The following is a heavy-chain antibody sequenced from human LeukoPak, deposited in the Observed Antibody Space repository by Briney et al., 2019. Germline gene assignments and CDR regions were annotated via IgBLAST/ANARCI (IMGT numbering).Heavy chain of an antibody. J-gene: IGHJ4*02. CDR3: AKARGDGGSTWYFIDY. D-gene: IGHD6-13*01. CDR2: MNPNSGNT. V-gene: IGHV1-8*03. CDR1: GYTFTNYD. Sequence: GASVKVSCKASGYTFTNYDINWVRQATGQGLEWMGWMNPNSGNTGYAQKFQGRFTITRNTSISTACMELSSLRSEDTAVYYCAKARGDGGSTWYFIDYWGQGTLVTVSS.